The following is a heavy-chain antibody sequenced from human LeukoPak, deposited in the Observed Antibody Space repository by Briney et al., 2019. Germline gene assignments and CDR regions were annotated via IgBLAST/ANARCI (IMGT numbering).Heavy chain of an antibody. CDR3: AREWDP. V-gene: IGHV3-30*04. J-gene: IGHJ5*02. CDR1: GFTFSSYA. Sequence: GRSLRLSCAASGFTFSSYAMHWVRQAPGKGLEWVAVISYDGSNKYYADSVKGRFTISRDNSKHTLYLQMNSLRAEDTAVYYCAREWDPWGQGTLVTVSS. CDR2: ISYDGSNK.